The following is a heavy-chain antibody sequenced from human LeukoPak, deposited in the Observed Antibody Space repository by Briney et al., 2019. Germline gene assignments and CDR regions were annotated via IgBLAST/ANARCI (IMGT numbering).Heavy chain of an antibody. V-gene: IGHV3-48*02. CDR1: GFIFSTYS. J-gene: IGHJ4*02. CDR2: ISSSSSSI. CDR3: ARDATAPFDY. Sequence: GGSLRLSCAASGFIFSTYSINWVRQAPGKGLEWVSHISSSSSSIYYADSVKGRFSISRDNAKNSLYLQMNSLRDEDTAVYYCARDATAPFDYWGQGTLVTVSS.